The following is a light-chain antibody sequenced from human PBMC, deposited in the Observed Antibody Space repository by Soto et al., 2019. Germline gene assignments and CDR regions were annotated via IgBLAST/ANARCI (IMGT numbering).Light chain of an antibody. Sequence: QSVLTQPPSVSGAPGQRVTVSCTGSSSNIGAGYDVHWYQQLPGTAPKLLIYGNNNRPSGVPDRFSGSRSGTSASLAITGLQSDDEADYYCQAYDIRSASKVFGTGPQV. J-gene: IGLJ1*01. CDR1: SSNIGAGYD. CDR2: GNN. CDR3: QAYDIRSASKV. V-gene: IGLV1-40*01.